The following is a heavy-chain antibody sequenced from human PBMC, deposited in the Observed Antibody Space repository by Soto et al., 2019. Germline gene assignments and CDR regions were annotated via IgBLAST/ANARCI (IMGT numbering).Heavy chain of an antibody. CDR3: ARESEDLTSNFDY. Sequence: VQLVESGGGLVKPGGSLRLSCAASGFTLTRYRMNWVRQAPGKGLEWVSSISSTTNYIYYGDSMKGRFTISRDNAKNSLYLEMNSLRAEDTAVYYCARESEDLTSNFDYWGQGTLVTVSS. CDR1: GFTLTRYR. CDR2: ISSTTNYI. V-gene: IGHV3-21*06. J-gene: IGHJ4*02.